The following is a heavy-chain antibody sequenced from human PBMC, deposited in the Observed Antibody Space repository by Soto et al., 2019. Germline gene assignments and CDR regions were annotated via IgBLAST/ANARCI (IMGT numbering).Heavy chain of an antibody. CDR3: ARVPDY. Sequence: SVTLSLTCTVSGDSISTDYWSWIRQSPGKGLEWIGFIYYGGSTNYNPSLKSRVTISVDTPKNQFSLKLSSVTAADTAVYYCARVPDYWGQGILVTVSS. V-gene: IGHV4-59*12. D-gene: IGHD2-2*01. J-gene: IGHJ4*02. CDR1: GDSISTDY. CDR2: IYYGGST.